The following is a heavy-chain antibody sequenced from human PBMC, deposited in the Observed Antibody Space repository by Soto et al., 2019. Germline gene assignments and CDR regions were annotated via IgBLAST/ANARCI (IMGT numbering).Heavy chain of an antibody. V-gene: IGHV3-30*18. Sequence: QVQLVESGGGVVQPGTSLRLSCAASGFTFYNYGMHWVRQAPGTGLEWVAAISSHGRDTYYADSVKGRLTISRDNSKNTLYLKMHSLRAEDTAVYYCAKDQGIAASHGIDWGQGTMVTVSS. CDR3: AKDQGIAASHGID. J-gene: IGHJ3*01. CDR1: GFTFYNYG. CDR2: ISSHGRDT. D-gene: IGHD6-13*01.